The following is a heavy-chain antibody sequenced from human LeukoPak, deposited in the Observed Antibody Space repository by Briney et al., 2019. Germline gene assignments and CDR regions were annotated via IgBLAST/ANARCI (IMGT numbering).Heavy chain of an antibody. CDR1: GFTFSNYG. V-gene: IGHV3-33*06. J-gene: IGHJ1*01. CDR3: AKDGGYCSGGSCYSGAEYFQH. CDR2: IWYDGSNK. Sequence: GGSLRLSCAASGFTFSNYGMHWVRQAPGKGLEWVAVIWYDGSNKYYADSVKGRFTISRDNSKNTLHLQMNSLRAEDTAVYYCAKDGGYCSGGSCYSGAEYFQHWGQGTLVTASS. D-gene: IGHD2-15*01.